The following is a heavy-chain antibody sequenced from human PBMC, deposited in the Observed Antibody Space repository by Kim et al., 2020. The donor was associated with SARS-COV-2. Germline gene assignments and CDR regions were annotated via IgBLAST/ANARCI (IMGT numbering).Heavy chain of an antibody. V-gene: IGHV1-46*01. CDR1: GFTLTRYN. CDR3: ARGETTMANFYFDF. D-gene: IGHD3-10*01. CDR2: VSPSGGSR. Sequence: ASVKVSCKGSGFTLTRYNIHWVRQAPGQGLEWMGVVSPSGGSRSYKQTFLGRVTMTTDTSTSTVHMTLNSLTSEDTAVYYCARGETTMANFYFDFWGQGTLVTVSS. J-gene: IGHJ4*02.